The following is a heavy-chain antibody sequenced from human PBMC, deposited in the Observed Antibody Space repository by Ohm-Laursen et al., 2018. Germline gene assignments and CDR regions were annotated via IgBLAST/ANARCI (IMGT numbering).Heavy chain of an antibody. D-gene: IGHD3-10*01. CDR2: ISWNKKRI. J-gene: IGHJ4*02. CDR3: TKGSGASLGVTDYVDY. CDR1: GFTFSTYA. Sequence: SLRLSCSASGFTFSTYAMHWVRQAPGRGMAWVEGISWNKKRIGYVDSVKGRFTMSRDNTKKSLYLQMNSLRAEDTTFYYCTKGSGASLGVTDYVDYWGQGALVTVSS. V-gene: IGHV3-9*01.